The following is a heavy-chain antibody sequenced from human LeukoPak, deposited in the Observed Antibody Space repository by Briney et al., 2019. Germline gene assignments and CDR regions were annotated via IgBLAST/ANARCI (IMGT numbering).Heavy chain of an antibody. CDR1: GDSVSSNSAA. CDR3: ARTYGGNCDY. D-gene: IGHD4-23*01. Sequence: SQTLSLTCVISGDSVSSNSAAWNWIRQSPSRGFEWLGRTYFRSKWYNDYAASVKSRITVNPHTSKNHFSLQLSSVTLEDTAVYYCARTYGGNCDYWGQGTLVTVSS. CDR2: TYFRSKWYN. J-gene: IGHJ4*02. V-gene: IGHV6-1*01.